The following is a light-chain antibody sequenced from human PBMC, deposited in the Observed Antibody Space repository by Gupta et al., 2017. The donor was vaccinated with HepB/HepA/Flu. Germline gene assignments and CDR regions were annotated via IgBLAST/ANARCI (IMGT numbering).Light chain of an antibody. CDR1: QSLLNSNGYHY. Sequence: DIVMTHFPLSLPVTPGEPASISCRSSQSLLNSNGYHYLDGYVQKPGQSPQLRISVVSLRASGVPDRASGSGSGTDVTPTISSVEAEDVGVDYCMTGLHHPRTFGGGTKVEIK. CDR2: VVS. CDR3: MTGLHHPRT. J-gene: IGKJ4*01. V-gene: IGKV2-28*01.